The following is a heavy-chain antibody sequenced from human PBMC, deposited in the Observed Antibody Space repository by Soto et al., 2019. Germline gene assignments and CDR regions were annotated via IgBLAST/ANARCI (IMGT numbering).Heavy chain of an antibody. CDR1: GGSFSGYY. D-gene: IGHD1-1*01. J-gene: IGHJ4*02. CDR2: INHSGST. V-gene: IGHV4-34*01. Sequence: PSETLSLTCAVYGGSFSGYYRSWIRQPPGKGLEWIGEINHSGSTNYNPSLKSRVTISVDTSKNQFSLKLSSVTAADTAAYYCATGTIYLGPDYWGQGTLVTVSS. CDR3: ATGTIYLGPDY.